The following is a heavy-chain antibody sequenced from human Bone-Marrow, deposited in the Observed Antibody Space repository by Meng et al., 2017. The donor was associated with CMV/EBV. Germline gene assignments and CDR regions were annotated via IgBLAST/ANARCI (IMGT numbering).Heavy chain of an antibody. V-gene: IGHV3-30*04. Sequence: GGSLRLSCAASGFTFSSHAMHWVRQAPGKGLEWVAVISYDGSNKYYADSVKGRFTISRDNSKNTLYLQMNSLRPEDTAVYNCVKDPSDSYYYGMDVCGQGTTVTVSS. CDR1: GFTFSSHA. CDR2: ISYDGSNK. D-gene: IGHD3/OR15-3a*01. J-gene: IGHJ6*02. CDR3: VKDPSDSYYYGMDV.